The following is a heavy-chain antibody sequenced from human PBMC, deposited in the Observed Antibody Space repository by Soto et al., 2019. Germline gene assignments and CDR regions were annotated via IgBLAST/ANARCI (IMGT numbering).Heavy chain of an antibody. CDR2: IYYGWNT. Sequence: SETLSLTCTVSGGSISDYYWSWIRQPPGKGLEWIGYIYYGWNTNYNPSLKSRVTISVDTSKNQFSLKLSSVTAADTAVYYCARGTQKPGDVWGQGTTVTVSS. CDR3: ARGTQKPGDV. J-gene: IGHJ6*02. D-gene: IGHD1-1*01. CDR1: GGSISDYY. V-gene: IGHV4-59*01.